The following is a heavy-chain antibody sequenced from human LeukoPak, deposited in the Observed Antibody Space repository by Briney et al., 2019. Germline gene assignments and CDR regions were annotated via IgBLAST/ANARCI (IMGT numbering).Heavy chain of an antibody. J-gene: IGHJ4*02. CDR1: GGSISSGGYF. D-gene: IGHD3-3*01. V-gene: IGHV4-31*11. Sequence: SETLSLTCAVSGGSISSGGYFWSWIRQHPGKGLEWIGYSYGSTNYNPSLKNRVTISVDTSKNQFSLRLTSVTAADTAVYYCARGDSYYDFWSGHFDYWGQGTLVTVSS. CDR3: ARGDSYYDFWSGHFDY. CDR2: SYGST.